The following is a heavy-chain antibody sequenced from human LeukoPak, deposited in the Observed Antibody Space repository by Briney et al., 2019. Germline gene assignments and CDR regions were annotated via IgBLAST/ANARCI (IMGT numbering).Heavy chain of an antibody. D-gene: IGHD3-22*01. CDR2: ISSSSSYI. CDR1: GFTFSSYS. Sequence: GGSLRLSCAASGFTFSSYSMNWVRQAPGKGLEWVSSISSSSSYIYYADSVKGRFTISRDNAKNSLYLQMNSPRAEDTAVYYCARSIPSYYYDSSGPFDYWGQGTLVTVSS. CDR3: ARSIPSYYYDSSGPFDY. V-gene: IGHV3-21*01. J-gene: IGHJ4*02.